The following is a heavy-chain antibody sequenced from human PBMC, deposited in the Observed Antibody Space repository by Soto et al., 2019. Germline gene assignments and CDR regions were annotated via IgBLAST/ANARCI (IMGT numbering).Heavy chain of an antibody. CDR3: GRDLTSNANCIDP. CDR1: GDYIHVGGYY. Sequence: SETLSLTXSVSGDYIHVGGYYWTWIRQRPGKGLEWMGYIYYTGKTYYNPSLESRLTMSVDRSKNQFSLRLTSVTAADTAVYFCGRDLTSNANCIDPWGQGTLVTVSS. D-gene: IGHD2-2*01. J-gene: IGHJ5*02. CDR2: IYYTGKT. V-gene: IGHV4-30-4*01.